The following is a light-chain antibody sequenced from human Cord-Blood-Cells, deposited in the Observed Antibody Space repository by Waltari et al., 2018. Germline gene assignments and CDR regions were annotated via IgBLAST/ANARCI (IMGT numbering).Light chain of an antibody. CDR3: QQSYSTPYT. CDR2: AAS. J-gene: IGKJ2*01. V-gene: IGKV1-39*01. CDR1: QSISSY. Sequence: IQMTQSPYSLSASVVYRVAITSRASQSISSYLNWYQQNPGKAPKLLIYAASSMQSGVPSRFSGSGSGTDFTLTISSLQPEDFATYYCQQSYSTPYTFGQGTKLEIK.